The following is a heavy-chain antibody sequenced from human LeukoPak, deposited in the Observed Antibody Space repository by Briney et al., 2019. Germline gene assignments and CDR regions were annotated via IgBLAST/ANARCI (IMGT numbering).Heavy chain of an antibody. CDR1: GGSISTYY. Sequence: SETLSLTCTVSGGSISTYYWSWIRQPPGKGLEWIGYGYYSWSTNYDPSLKSRVTISVDTSKNQFSLKLSSVTAADTAVYYCARSADRVVRGAPPYYYYYVDVWGKGTTVTVSS. V-gene: IGHV4-59*01. CDR3: ARSADRVVRGAPPYYYYYVDV. D-gene: IGHD3-10*01. CDR2: GYYSWST. J-gene: IGHJ6*03.